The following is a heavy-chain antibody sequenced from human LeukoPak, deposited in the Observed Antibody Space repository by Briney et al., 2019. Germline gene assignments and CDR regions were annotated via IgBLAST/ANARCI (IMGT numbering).Heavy chain of an antibody. D-gene: IGHD3-3*01. J-gene: IGHJ4*02. CDR3: ARSRFSYYFDY. V-gene: IGHV4-4*07. Sequence: SETLSLTCTVSGGSISNYYWSWIRQPAGKGLEWIGRIYASGSTYYNPSLKSRVTMSVDTSKNQFSLKLSSVTAADTAVYYCARSRFSYYFDYWGQGTLVTVSS. CDR2: IYASGST. CDR1: GGSISNYY.